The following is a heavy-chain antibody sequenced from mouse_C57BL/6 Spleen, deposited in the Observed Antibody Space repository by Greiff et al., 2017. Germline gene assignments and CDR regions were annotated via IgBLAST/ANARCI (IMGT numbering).Heavy chain of an antibody. CDR3: ARHEEAAYYSNYGGFAY. V-gene: IGHV1-53*01. CDR1: GYTFTSYW. J-gene: IGHJ3*01. CDR2: INPSNGGT. Sequence: QVQLQQPGTELVKPGASVKLSCKASGYTFTSYWMHWVKQRTGQGLEWIGNINPSNGGTNYNEKFKSKDTLTVDKSSSTVYMELSRLTSEDSAVXFCARHEEAAYYSNYGGFAYWGQGTLVTVSA. D-gene: IGHD2-5*01.